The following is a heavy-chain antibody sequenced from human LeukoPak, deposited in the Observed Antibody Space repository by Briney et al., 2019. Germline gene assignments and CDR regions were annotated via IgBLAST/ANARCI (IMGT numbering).Heavy chain of an antibody. CDR1: GGSISNYH. V-gene: IGHV4-59*12. J-gene: IGHJ6*03. D-gene: IGHD3-10*01. CDR3: ARARYYYGSGSYPYMDV. CDR2: IYYSGNT. Sequence: PSETLSLTCTVSGGSISNYHWSWIRQTPGKGPEWIGYIYYSGNTNYKPYLKSRVIVSVDTSRNQSSLKLSYVPAVETAVHYCARARYYYGSGSYPYMDVWGKGTPVTISS.